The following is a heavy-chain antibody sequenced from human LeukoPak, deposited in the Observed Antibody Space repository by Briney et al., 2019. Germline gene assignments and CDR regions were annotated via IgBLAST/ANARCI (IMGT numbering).Heavy chain of an antibody. CDR3: ARAVDGNYGHFDY. D-gene: IGHD3-10*01. V-gene: IGHV4-4*02. CDR1: GCSISSSNW. CDR2: IYHSGST. J-gene: IGHJ4*02. Sequence: AETLSLTCAVSGCSISSSNWWRWGRQPPGKGLEWVGEIYHSGSTNYNPSLKSRVTISVDKSKNQFSLKLSSVTAADTAVYYCARAVDGNYGHFDYWGQGTLVTVSS.